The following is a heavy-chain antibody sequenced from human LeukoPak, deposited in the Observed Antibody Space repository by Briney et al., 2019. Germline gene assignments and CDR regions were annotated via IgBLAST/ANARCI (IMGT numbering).Heavy chain of an antibody. CDR2: INPNSGGT. CDR1: GYTFTDYY. CDR3: ARVRIGQQLDKYYYYAMDV. D-gene: IGHD6-13*01. V-gene: IGHV1-2*02. Sequence: ASVKVSCKASGYTFTDYYMHWVRQAPGQGLEWMGWINPNSGGTNYAQKFQGRVTMTMDTSISTAYMEVSRLRSDDTAVYYCARVRIGQQLDKYYYYAMDVWGRGTTVTVPS. J-gene: IGHJ6*02.